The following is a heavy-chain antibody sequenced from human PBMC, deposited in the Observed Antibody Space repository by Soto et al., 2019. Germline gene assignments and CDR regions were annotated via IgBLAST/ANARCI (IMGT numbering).Heavy chain of an antibody. D-gene: IGHD4-17*01. V-gene: IGHV3-30-3*01. J-gene: IGHJ4*02. Sequence: PGGSLRLSCAASAFTSSSHTMHWVRQAPGKGLEWVAVVSSDGGIKYYADSVKGRFTISRDNSKNTLYLQMNSLRAEDTAVYYCARAMTTPDYWGLGSLVIVYS. CDR1: AFTSSSHT. CDR2: VSSDGGIK. CDR3: ARAMTTPDY.